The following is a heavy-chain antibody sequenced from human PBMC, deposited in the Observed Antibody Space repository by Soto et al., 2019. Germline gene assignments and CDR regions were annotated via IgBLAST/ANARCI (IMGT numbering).Heavy chain of an antibody. Sequence: VGSLRLSCAASGFTFGDYWMHWVRQPPGKGPEWVSRMTGDGRTTQYADSVKGRFTASRDNAKSTLYLQMNSLRAEDTAVYYCATAEVDYWGPGTLVTVSS. CDR3: ATAEVDY. CDR2: MTGDGRTT. J-gene: IGHJ4*02. CDR1: GFTFGDYW. V-gene: IGHV3-74*03.